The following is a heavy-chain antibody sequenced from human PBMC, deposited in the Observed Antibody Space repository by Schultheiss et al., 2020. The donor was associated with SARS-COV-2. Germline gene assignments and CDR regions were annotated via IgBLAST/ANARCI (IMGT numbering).Heavy chain of an antibody. CDR2: ISAYNGNT. Sequence: ASVKVSCKASGGTFSSYAISWVRQAPGQGLEWMGWISAYNGNTNYAQKLQGRVTMTTDTSTSTAYMELRSLRSDDTAVYYCARADCSSTSCYDPFDYWGQGTLVTVSS. CDR1: GGTFSSYA. CDR3: ARADCSSTSCYDPFDY. J-gene: IGHJ4*02. V-gene: IGHV1-18*01. D-gene: IGHD2-2*01.